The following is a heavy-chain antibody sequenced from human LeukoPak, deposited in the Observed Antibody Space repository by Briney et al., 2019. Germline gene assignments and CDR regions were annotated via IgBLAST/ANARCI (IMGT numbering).Heavy chain of an antibody. CDR1: GYTFTGYY. J-gene: IGHJ4*02. Sequence: ASVNVSCKASGYTFTGYYMHWVRQAPGQGLEWMGWINPNSGGTNYAQKFQGRVTMTRDTSISTAYMELSRLRSDDTAVYYCARGDSSGWYSFDYWGQGTLVTVSS. D-gene: IGHD6-19*01. V-gene: IGHV1-2*02. CDR2: INPNSGGT. CDR3: ARGDSSGWYSFDY.